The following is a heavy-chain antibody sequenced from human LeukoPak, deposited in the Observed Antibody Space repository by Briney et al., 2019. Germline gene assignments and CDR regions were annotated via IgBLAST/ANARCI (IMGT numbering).Heavy chain of an antibody. V-gene: IGHV1-18*01. CDR2: ISAYDGNT. D-gene: IGHD3-22*01. J-gene: IGHJ4*02. CDR1: GYTFTSYG. Sequence: ASVKVSCKASGYTFTSYGISWMRQAPGQGLEWMGWISAYDGNTNYPQKFQGRVTMTTDTSTRTAYMDLRSLTSDDTAMYYCARSINDTTGYFPVSLDSWGQGTLVTVSS. CDR3: ARSINDTTGYFPVSLDS.